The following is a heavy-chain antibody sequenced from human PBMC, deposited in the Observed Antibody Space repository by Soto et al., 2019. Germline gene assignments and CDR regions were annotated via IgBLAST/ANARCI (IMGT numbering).Heavy chain of an antibody. CDR1: GFTFSAYA. CDR2: ISASAITT. CDR3: AKPPGFNNVVPAYFDY. D-gene: IGHD2-15*01. J-gene: IGHJ4*02. V-gene: IGHV3-23*04. Sequence: EVQLVASGGGLVQPGESLRLSCAGSGFTFSAYAMSWVRQAPGKGLEWVSSISASAITTYNTDSVRGRFTISRDNSRNTVYLQMNSLRAEDTAVYFCAKPPGFNNVVPAYFDYWGGGTRVTVSS.